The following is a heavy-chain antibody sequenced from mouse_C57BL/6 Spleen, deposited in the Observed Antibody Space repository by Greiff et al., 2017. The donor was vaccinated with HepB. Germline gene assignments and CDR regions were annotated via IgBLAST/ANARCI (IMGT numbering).Heavy chain of an antibody. D-gene: IGHD1-1*01. V-gene: IGHV5-9*01. CDR2: ISGGGGNT. Sequence: EVKLVESGGGLVKPGGSLKLSCAASGFTFSSYTMSWVRQTPEKRLEWVATISGGGGNTYYPDSVKGRFTISRDNAKNTLYLQMSSLRSEDTALYYCARTDGSSYDWYFDVWGTGTTVTVSS. CDR1: GFTFSSYT. J-gene: IGHJ1*03. CDR3: ARTDGSSYDWYFDV.